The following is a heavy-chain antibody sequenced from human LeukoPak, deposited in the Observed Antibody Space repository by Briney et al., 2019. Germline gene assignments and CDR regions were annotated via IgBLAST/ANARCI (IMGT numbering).Heavy chain of an antibody. V-gene: IGHV1-69*04. Sequence: ASVKVSCKASGGTFISYAISWVRQAPGQGREWMGRIIPILGIANYAQKFQGRVTITADKSTSTAYMELSSLRSEDTAVYYCARGGGSGYDLYYFDYWGQGTLVTVSS. J-gene: IGHJ4*02. CDR2: IIPILGIA. CDR3: ARGGGSGYDLYYFDY. D-gene: IGHD5-12*01. CDR1: GGTFISYA.